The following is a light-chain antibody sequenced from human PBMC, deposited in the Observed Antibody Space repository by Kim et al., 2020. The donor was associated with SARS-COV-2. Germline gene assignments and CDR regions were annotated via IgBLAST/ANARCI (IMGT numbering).Light chain of an antibody. CDR2: NVS. CDR1: SSDVAGYNY. J-gene: IGLJ2*01. V-gene: IGLV2-14*03. Sequence: QSALTQPASVSGSPGQSITISCTGTSSDVAGYNYVSWYQQHPGKAPKLMIYNVSKRPSGVSNRFSGSKSANTASLTISGLQAEDEADYYCSSYTSSSSVVFGGGTHLTVL. CDR3: SSYTSSSSVV.